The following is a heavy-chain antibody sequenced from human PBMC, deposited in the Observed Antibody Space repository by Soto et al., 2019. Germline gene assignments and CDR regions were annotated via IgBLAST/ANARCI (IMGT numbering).Heavy chain of an antibody. Sequence: SETLSLTCAVYGGSFRDHYWTWIRQPPGRGLEWIGEINHGGTTNYNPSLKSRVTISADMSKNQFSLKLGSVAAADTAVYYCAGIRQQLIRWGAGVWWIDTWGQGTLVTVSS. V-gene: IGHV4-34*01. J-gene: IGHJ5*02. D-gene: IGHD6-13*01. CDR1: GGSFRDHY. CDR2: INHGGTT. CDR3: AGIRQQLIRWGAGVWWIDT.